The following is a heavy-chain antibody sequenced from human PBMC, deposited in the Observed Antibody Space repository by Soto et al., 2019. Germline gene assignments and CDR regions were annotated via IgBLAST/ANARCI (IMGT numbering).Heavy chain of an antibody. CDR1: GGSISSSSYY. CDR3: AVLTTIFGLVIQI. Sequence: QLQLQESGPGLVKPSETLSLTCTVSGGSISSSSYYWGWIRQPPGKGLEWIGSIYYSGSTYYNPSLKRRVTISVDTSKNQFPLKLSSVTAADTAVYYCAVLTTIFGLVIQIWGQGTLVTVSS. CDR2: IYYSGST. V-gene: IGHV4-39*01. J-gene: IGHJ4*02. D-gene: IGHD3-3*01.